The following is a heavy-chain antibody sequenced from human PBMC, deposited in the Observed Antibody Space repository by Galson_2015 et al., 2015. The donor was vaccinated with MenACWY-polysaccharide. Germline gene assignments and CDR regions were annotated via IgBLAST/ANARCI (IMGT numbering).Heavy chain of an antibody. Sequence: SLRLSCAASGFSFSGYWMPWVRQAPGKGLEWVADMKKDGSEKYYGESVKGRFTISRDNAKNSLYLQMHSLRAEDTAVYSCARGHYGMDVWGQGTTVTVSS. J-gene: IGHJ6*02. CDR1: GFSFSGYW. CDR3: ARGHYGMDV. CDR2: MKKDGSEK. V-gene: IGHV3-7*01.